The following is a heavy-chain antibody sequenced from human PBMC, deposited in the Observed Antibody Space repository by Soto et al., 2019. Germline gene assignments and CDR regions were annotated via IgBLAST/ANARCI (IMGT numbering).Heavy chain of an antibody. J-gene: IGHJ6*02. Sequence: QVQLVESGGGVVQPGRSLRLSCAASGFTFSSYAMHWVRQAPGKGLEWVAVISYDGSNKYYADSVKVRFTISRDNSKNTLYLQMNSLRAEDTAVYYCARDVAAAGSYYYYGMDVWGQGTTVTVSS. CDR2: ISYDGSNK. CDR1: GFTFSSYA. D-gene: IGHD6-13*01. V-gene: IGHV3-30-3*01. CDR3: ARDVAAAGSYYYYGMDV.